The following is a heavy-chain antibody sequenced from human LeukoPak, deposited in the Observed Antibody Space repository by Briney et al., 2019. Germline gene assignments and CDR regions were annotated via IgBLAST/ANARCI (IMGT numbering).Heavy chain of an antibody. V-gene: IGHV1-69*05. CDR1: GGTFSSYA. J-gene: IGHJ4*02. CDR3: ARDRLWFEDPTFFDY. Sequence: SVKVSCKASGGTFSSYAISWVRRAPGQGLEWMGGIIPIFGTANYAQKFQGRVTITTDESTSTAYMELSSLRSEDTAVYYCARDRLWFEDPTFFDYWGQGTLVAVSS. CDR2: IIPIFGTA. D-gene: IGHD3-10*01.